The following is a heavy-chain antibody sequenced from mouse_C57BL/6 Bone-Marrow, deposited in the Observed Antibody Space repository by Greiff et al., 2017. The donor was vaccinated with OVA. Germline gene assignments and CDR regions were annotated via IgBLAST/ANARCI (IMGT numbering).Heavy chain of an antibody. D-gene: IGHD2-2*01. CDR1: GYTFTDYY. CDR3: ARVIYGCQRGY. CDR2: IGPGSGSP. V-gene: IGHV1-77*01. Sequence: QVTLTESGAELVKPGASVKISCKASGYTFTDYYINWVKQRPGQGLEWIGKIGPGSGSPYYNEKFKGKATLTADKSSSTAYMQLSSLTSAASSVYFCARVIYGCQRGYWGQGTTLTVSS. J-gene: IGHJ2*01.